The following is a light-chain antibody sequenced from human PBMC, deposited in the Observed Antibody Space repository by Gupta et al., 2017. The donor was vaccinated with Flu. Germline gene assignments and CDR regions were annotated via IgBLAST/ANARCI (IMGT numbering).Light chain of an antibody. CDR1: QSVSSN. V-gene: IGKV3-15*01. CDR3: QQYNNWPPCT. J-gene: IGKJ2*02. CDR2: GAS. Sequence: ATLSVSPGERATLSCRASQSVSSNLAWYQQKPGQAPRLLIYGASTRATGIPARFSGSGSGTEFTLTISSRQSEDFAVYYCQQYNNWPPCTFGQGTKLEIK.